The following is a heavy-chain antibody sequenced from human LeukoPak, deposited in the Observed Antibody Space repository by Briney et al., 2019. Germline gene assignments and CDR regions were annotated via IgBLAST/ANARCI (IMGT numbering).Heavy chain of an antibody. Sequence: SGGSLRLSCAASGFMFSSFWMHWVRQAPGKGLVWVSRIKSDGSSTSYADSVKGRFTISRDNAKNTLYLQMNSLRAEDTAVYYCAREYDSSGYGAFDIWGQGTMVTVSS. CDR3: AREYDSSGYGAFDI. CDR2: IKSDGSST. D-gene: IGHD3-22*01. CDR1: GFMFSSFW. V-gene: IGHV3-74*01. J-gene: IGHJ3*02.